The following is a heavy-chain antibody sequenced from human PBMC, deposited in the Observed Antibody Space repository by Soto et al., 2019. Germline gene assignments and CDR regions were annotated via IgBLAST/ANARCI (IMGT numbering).Heavy chain of an antibody. CDR1: GYTFSMHA. CDR2: INAANGDT. D-gene: IGHD1-7*01. Sequence: ASGKVSCKTCGYTFSMHAIHWVRQAPGQGLEWMGWINAANGDTKYSENFQGRVAITRDGYASAAYMEVRSLRFEDTAIYYCALDEGGRNSIEGGFVNFILAYGAQRTGVPVSS. CDR3: ALDEGGRNSIEGGFVNFILAY. V-gene: IGHV1-3*01. J-gene: IGHJ4*02.